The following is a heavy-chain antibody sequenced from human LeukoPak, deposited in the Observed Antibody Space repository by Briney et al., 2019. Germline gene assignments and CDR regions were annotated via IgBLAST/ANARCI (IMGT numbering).Heavy chain of an antibody. D-gene: IGHD6-19*01. V-gene: IGHV1-24*01. CDR3: ATGRIAVADHYFDY. CDR2: FDPEDGET. Sequence: GASVKVSCKVSGYTLTELSMHWMPQAPGKGLEWMGGFDPEDGETIYAQKFQGRVTMTEDTSTDTAYMELSSLRSEDTAVYYCATGRIAVADHYFDYWGQGTLVTVSS. J-gene: IGHJ4*02. CDR1: GYTLTELS.